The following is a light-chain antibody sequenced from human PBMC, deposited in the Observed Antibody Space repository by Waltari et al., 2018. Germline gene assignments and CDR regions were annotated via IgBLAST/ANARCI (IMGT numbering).Light chain of an antibody. V-gene: IGKV6-21*01. CDR2: YAS. Sequence: ENVLTQSPEFQSVTPGEKVTITCRATESVGSSIHWYQQTPNQSPKLLIKYASQSLSGGPSRFSASGSGTEFTLTINSLESEDAATYYCLQTNSFPRTFGQGTKVEIK. CDR1: ESVGSS. J-gene: IGKJ1*01. CDR3: LQTNSFPRT.